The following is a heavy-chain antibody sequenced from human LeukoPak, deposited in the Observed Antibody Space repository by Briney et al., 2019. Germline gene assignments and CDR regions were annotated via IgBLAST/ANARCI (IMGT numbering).Heavy chain of an antibody. Sequence: KPSETLSLTCAVSGGSISSSNWWSWVRQPPGQGLGWIGEIYHSGSTNYNPSLKSRVTISVDKSKNQFSLKLSSVTAADTAVYYCARDKGSGSYSYYYYGMDVWGKGTTVTVSS. V-gene: IGHV4-4*02. D-gene: IGHD3-10*01. J-gene: IGHJ6*04. CDR2: IYHSGST. CDR1: GGSISSSNW. CDR3: ARDKGSGSYSYYYYGMDV.